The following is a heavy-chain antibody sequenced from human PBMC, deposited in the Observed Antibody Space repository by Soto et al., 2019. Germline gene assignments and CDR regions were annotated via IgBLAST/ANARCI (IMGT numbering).Heavy chain of an antibody. CDR1: GFTFDDYA. V-gene: IGHV3-43D*04. CDR3: AKDIGVELDLYYGMDV. D-gene: IGHD1-1*01. CDR2: ISWDGGST. J-gene: IGHJ6*02. Sequence: QPGGSLRLSCAASGFTFDDYAMHWVRQAPGKGLEWVSLISWDGGSTYYADSVKGRFTISRDNSKNSLYLQMNSLRAEDTALYYCAKDIGVELDLYYGMDVWGQGTTVTVSS.